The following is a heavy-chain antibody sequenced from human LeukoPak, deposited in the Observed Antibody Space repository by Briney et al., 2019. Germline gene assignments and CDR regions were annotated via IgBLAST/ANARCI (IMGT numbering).Heavy chain of an antibody. J-gene: IGHJ3*01. V-gene: IGHV4-59*01. CDR1: GDSISRNY. CDR3: ARISSSNWYNERGAFDV. D-gene: IGHD6-13*01. CDR2: VYYTGST. Sequence: SETLSLTCSVSGDSISRNYWNWIRQPPGKGLEWIGFVYYTGSTNYSPSLKSRVTISVDTSKNQFSLKLRSVTAADTAVYYCARISSSNWYNERGAFDVWGQGTMVTVSS.